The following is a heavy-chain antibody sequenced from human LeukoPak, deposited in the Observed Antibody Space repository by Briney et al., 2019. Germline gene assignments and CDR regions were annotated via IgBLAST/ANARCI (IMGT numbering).Heavy chain of an antibody. J-gene: IGHJ4*02. CDR3: ARGRPIDY. CDR2: IYYSGST. CDR1: GGSISNYH. V-gene: IGHV4-59*01. Sequence: SETLSLTCTVSGGSISNYHWSWIRQPQGKGLEWIGYIYYSGSTNYNPSLKSRVTISVDTSKNQFSLKLSSVTAADTAVYYCARGRPIDYWGQGTLVTVSS.